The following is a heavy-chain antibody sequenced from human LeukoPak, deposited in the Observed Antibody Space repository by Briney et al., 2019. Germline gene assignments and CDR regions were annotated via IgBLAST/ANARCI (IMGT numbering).Heavy chain of an antibody. CDR3: ARDRLAYDGGDCPTDY. J-gene: IGHJ4*02. Sequence: PGGSLRLSCAASGFTFSTYGMHWVRQAPGKGLEWVAVIWSDGSNKYYADSVKGRFTISRDNSKNTLYLQMNSLRAEDTAVYYCARDRLAYDGGDCPTDYWGQGTLVTVSS. CDR2: IWSDGSNK. V-gene: IGHV3-33*01. D-gene: IGHD2-21*02. CDR1: GFTFSTYG.